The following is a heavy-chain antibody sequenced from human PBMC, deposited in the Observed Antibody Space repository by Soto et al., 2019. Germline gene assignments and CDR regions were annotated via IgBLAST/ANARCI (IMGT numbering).Heavy chain of an antibody. Sequence: QVQLVQSGAEVKKPGSSVNVSCKASGGTFSSYAISWVRQAPGQGLEWMGGIIPISETTNYAQKFQGRVTITEDESKSTAYMELSSLRSEDTAVYYCARSQGSSTSLEIYYYYYYGMDVWGQGTTVTVSS. V-gene: IGHV1-69*01. J-gene: IGHJ6*02. CDR1: GGTFSSYA. CDR2: IIPISETT. D-gene: IGHD2-2*01. CDR3: ARSQGSSTSLEIYYYYYYGMDV.